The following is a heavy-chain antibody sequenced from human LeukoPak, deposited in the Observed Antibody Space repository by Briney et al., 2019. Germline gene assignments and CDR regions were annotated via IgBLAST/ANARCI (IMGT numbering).Heavy chain of an antibody. CDR2: IYYSGST. CDR1: GGSISSGGYY. CDR3: ARRFQLGAKGTNYFDY. V-gene: IGHV4-31*03. J-gene: IGHJ4*02. Sequence: SETLSLTCTVSGGSISSGGYYWSWIRQHPGKGLEWIGYIYYSGSTYYNPSLKSRVTISVDTSKNQFSLKLSSVTAADTAVYYCARRFQLGAKGTNYFDYWGQGTLVTVSS. D-gene: IGHD1-26*01.